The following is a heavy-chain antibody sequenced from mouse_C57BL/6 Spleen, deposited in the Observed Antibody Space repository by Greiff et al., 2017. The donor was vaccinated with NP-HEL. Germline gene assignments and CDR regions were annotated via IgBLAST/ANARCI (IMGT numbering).Heavy chain of an antibody. V-gene: IGHV1-5*01. CDR2: IYPGNSDT. CDR3: TFITTVVATDYAMDY. J-gene: IGHJ4*01. Sequence: EVQLQQSGTVLARPGASVKMSCKTSGYTFTSYWMHWVKQRPGQGLEWIGAIYPGNSDTSYNQKFKGKAKLTAVTSASTAYMELSSLTNEDSAVYYCTFITTVVATDYAMDYWGQGTSVTVSS. D-gene: IGHD1-1*01. CDR1: GYTFTSYW.